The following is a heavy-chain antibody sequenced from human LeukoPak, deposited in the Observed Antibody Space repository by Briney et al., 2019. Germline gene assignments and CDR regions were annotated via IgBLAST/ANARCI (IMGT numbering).Heavy chain of an antibody. Sequence: PSETLSLTCTVSGGSISSYYWSWIRQPAGKGLEWIGRIYASGSTNYNPSLKSRVTMTVDTSKNQFSLKLSSVTAADTAIYYCARDCSTASCYVYWGQGTLVTVSS. CDR2: IYASGST. CDR1: GGSISSYY. D-gene: IGHD2-2*01. CDR3: ARDCSTASCYVY. J-gene: IGHJ4*02. V-gene: IGHV4-4*07.